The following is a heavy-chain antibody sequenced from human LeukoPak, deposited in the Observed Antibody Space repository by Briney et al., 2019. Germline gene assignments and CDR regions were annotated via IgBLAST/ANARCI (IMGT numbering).Heavy chain of an antibody. CDR3: AKDLRAYSYGQKDY. CDR2: ISASGGST. J-gene: IGHJ4*02. CDR1: GFTFSDYA. Sequence: GGSLRLSCAASGFTFSDYAMSWVRQAPGKGLEWVSTISASGGSTYYADSVKGRFTISRDNSKNTLYLQMYSLRAEDTALYYCAKDLRAYSYGQKDYWGQGTLVTVSS. V-gene: IGHV3-23*01. D-gene: IGHD5-18*01.